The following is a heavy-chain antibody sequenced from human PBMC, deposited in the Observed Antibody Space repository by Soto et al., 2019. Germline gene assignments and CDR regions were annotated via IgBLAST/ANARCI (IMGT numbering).Heavy chain of an antibody. D-gene: IGHD3-3*01. Sequence: SGTLSLTCTVSGGSISSSSYYWGWIRQPPGKGLEWIGSIYYSGSTYYNPSLKSRVTISVDTSKNQFSLKLSSVTAADTAVYYCARHGDYDFWSGYYNYYYYGMDVWGQGTTVTVSS. CDR2: IYYSGST. V-gene: IGHV4-39*01. J-gene: IGHJ6*02. CDR1: GGSISSSSYY. CDR3: ARHGDYDFWSGYYNYYYYGMDV.